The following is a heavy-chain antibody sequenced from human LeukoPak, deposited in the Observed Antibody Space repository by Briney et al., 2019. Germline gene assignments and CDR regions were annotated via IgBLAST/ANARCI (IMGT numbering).Heavy chain of an antibody. CDR2: ISSSSSYI. V-gene: IGHV3-21*01. CDR3: ARDRDYSSGWFDP. Sequence: GGSLRLSCAASGFTFSSYSMNWVRQAPGKGLEWVSSISSSSSYIYYADSVKGRFTISRDNAKNSLYLQMNSLRAEDTAVYYCARDRDYSSGWFDPWGQGTLVTVSS. D-gene: IGHD6-19*01. J-gene: IGHJ5*02. CDR1: GFTFSSYS.